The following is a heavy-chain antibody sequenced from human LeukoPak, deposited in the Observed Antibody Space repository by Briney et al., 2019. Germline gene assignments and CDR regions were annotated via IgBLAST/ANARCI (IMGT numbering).Heavy chain of an antibody. CDR1: GFTFSSYS. D-gene: IGHD3-3*01. J-gene: IGHJ4*02. Sequence: GGSLRLSCAASGFTFSSYSMNWDRQAPGKGLEWVSYISSSSSTIYYADSVKGRFTISRDNAKNSLYLQMNSLRAEDTAVYYCAREYDFSSGGQFDYWGQGTLVTVSS. CDR3: AREYDFSSGGQFDY. V-gene: IGHV3-48*01. CDR2: ISSSSSTI.